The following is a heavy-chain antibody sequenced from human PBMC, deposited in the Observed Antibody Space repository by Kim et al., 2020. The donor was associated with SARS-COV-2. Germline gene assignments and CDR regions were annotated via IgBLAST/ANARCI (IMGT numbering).Heavy chain of an antibody. Sequence: YNPSLTRRVTRSVDTSKNQFSLKLSSVTAAETAVYYCARHPTAGLRSFDYWGQGTLVTVSS. V-gene: IGHV4-39*01. J-gene: IGHJ4*02. CDR3: ARHPTAGLRSFDY. D-gene: IGHD6-13*01.